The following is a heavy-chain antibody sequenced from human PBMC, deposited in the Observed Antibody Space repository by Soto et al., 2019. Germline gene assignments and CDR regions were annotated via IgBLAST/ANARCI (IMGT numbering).Heavy chain of an antibody. CDR2: IHYSGTT. J-gene: IGHJ4*02. CDR3: AGGDRIIITRFDY. D-gene: IGHD3-10*01. V-gene: IGHV4-59*01. CDR1: GGSISNYY. Sequence: PSETLSLTCTVSGGSISNYYWSWIRQPPGKGLEWIGYIHYSGTTNYNPSLKSRVTLSVDTSKNQFSLNLNSVTAADTAVYYCAGGDRIIITRFDYWGLGTLVTVSS.